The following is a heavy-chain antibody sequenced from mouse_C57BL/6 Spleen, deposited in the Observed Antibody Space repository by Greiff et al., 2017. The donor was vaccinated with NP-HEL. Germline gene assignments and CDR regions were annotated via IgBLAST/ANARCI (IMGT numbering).Heavy chain of an antibody. D-gene: IGHD2-1*01. CDR2: IDPENGDT. CDR3: TTRGNY. Sequence: EVKLMESGAELVRPGASVKLSCTASGFNIKDDYMHWVKQRPEQGLEWIGWIDPENGDTEYASKFQGKATITADTSSNTAYLQLSSLTSEDTAVYYCTTRGNYWGQGTLVTVSA. V-gene: IGHV14-4*01. J-gene: IGHJ3*01. CDR1: GFNIKDDY.